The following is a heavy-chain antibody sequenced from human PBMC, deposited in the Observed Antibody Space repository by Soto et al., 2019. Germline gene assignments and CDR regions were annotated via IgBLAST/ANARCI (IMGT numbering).Heavy chain of an antibody. CDR3: ARDGSSWWIYFLY. Sequence: GGALRHSCAASGFTSSSYWMSWVRQAPGKGLEWVANIKQDGSEKYYVDSVKGRFTISRDNAKNSLYLQMNSLRAEDTAVYYCARDGSSWWIYFLYSGQAPLVTVSS. V-gene: IGHV3-7*01. D-gene: IGHD6-13*01. CDR2: IKQDGSEK. J-gene: IGHJ4*02. CDR1: GFTSSSYW.